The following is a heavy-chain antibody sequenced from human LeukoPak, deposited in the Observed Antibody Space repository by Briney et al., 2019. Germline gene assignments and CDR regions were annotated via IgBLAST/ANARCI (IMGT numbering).Heavy chain of an antibody. V-gene: IGHV3-23*01. CDR3: AKPLQFATDGFDP. D-gene: IGHD5-24*01. J-gene: IGHJ5*02. Sequence: GGSLRLSCVASGFTFSSYGMSWVRQAPGKGLEWVSGISGSGGGTYYADSVKGRFTISRDNSKNTLYLQMNSLRAEDTAVYYCAKPLQFATDGFDPWGQGTLVTVSS. CDR2: ISGSGGGT. CDR1: GFTFSSYG.